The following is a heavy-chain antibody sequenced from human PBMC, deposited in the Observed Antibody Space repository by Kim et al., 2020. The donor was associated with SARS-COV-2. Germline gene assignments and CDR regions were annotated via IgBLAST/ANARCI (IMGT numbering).Heavy chain of an antibody. D-gene: IGHD3-10*01. V-gene: IGHV3-33*01. CDR3: ARDGVDGSGSYAAFDY. CDR2: IWYDGSNK. CDR1: GFTFSSYG. J-gene: IGHJ4*02. Sequence: GGSLRLSCAASGFTFSSYGMHWVRQAPGKGLEWVAVIWYDGSNKYYADSVKGRFTISRDNSKNTLYLQMNSLRAEDTAVYYCARDGVDGSGSYAAFDYWGQGTLVTVSS.